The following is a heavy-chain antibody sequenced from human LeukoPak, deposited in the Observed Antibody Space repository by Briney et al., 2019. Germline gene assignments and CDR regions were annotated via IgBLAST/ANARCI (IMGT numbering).Heavy chain of an antibody. D-gene: IGHD4-23*01. CDR1: GYTFTSYY. CDR2: INPSGGST. J-gene: IGHJ1*01. CDR3: AGEDYGGNFEIQH. Sequence: ASVKVSCKASGYTFTSYYMHWVRQAPGQGLEWMGIINPSGGSTSYAQKFQGRVTMTRDTSTSTVYMELSSLRSEDTAVYYCAGEDYGGNFEIQHWGQGTLVTVSS. V-gene: IGHV1-46*01.